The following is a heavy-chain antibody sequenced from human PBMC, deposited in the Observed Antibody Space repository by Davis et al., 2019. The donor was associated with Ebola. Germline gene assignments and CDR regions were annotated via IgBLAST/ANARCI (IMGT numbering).Heavy chain of an antibody. CDR2: ISSSGTYI. CDR3: AREEGSSRWQNNWFDY. Sequence: GESLKISCAASDFTFSLHSMNWVRQAPGKGLEWVSSISSSGTYIYSADSVKGRFTISRDDSKNTLYLQMNSLRVEDTAIYYCAREEGSSRWQNNWFDYWGQGTLVTVSS. V-gene: IGHV3-21*01. D-gene: IGHD2-2*01. J-gene: IGHJ5*01. CDR1: DFTFSLHS.